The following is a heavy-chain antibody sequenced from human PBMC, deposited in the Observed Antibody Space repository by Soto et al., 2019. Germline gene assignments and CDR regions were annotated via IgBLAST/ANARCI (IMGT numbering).Heavy chain of an antibody. CDR1: GGTFSSYA. CDR2: IIPIFGTA. CDR3: ARQSPPYYGMDV. V-gene: IGHV1-69*13. Sequence: SVKVSCKASGGTFSSYAISWVRQAPGQGLEWMGGIIPIFGTANYAQKFQGRVTITADESTSTAYMELSSLRSEDTAVYYCARQSPPYYGMDVWGQGTTVTVSS. J-gene: IGHJ6*02.